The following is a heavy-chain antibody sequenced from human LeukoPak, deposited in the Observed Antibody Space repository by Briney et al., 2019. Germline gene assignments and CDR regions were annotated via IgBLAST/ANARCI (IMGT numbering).Heavy chain of an antibody. CDR3: ARYLSGRTLDY. J-gene: IGHJ4*02. CDR1: GGSINSYF. Sequence: SETLSLTCTVSGGSINSYFWTWIRQPPGKGLEWIGYIYYSGTTNYNPSLKSRVTISVDTSKNQFSLKLNSVTAADTAVYYCARYLSGRTLDYWGQGTLVTVSS. D-gene: IGHD1-1*01. CDR2: IYYSGTT. V-gene: IGHV4-59*01.